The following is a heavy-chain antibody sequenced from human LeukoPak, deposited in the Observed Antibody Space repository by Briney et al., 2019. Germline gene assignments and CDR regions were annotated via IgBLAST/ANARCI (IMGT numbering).Heavy chain of an antibody. CDR2: INGSGVIA. Sequence: GGSLRLSCAASEFTFSKYAMNWVRQAPGKGLEWVSGINGSGVIAFYADSVKGRFTISRDNSKNTLYLQMNSLRAEDTAIYYCAKDSSQGGDYFDSWGQGTLVTVSS. D-gene: IGHD3-16*01. J-gene: IGHJ4*02. CDR3: AKDSSQGGDYFDS. V-gene: IGHV3-23*01. CDR1: EFTFSKYA.